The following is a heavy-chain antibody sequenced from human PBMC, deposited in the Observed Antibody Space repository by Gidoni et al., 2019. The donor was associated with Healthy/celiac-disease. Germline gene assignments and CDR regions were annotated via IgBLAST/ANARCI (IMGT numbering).Heavy chain of an antibody. V-gene: IGHV3-9*01. CDR2: ISWNSGSI. J-gene: IGHJ4*02. CDR1: GFPFDDYA. Sequence: EVQLVESGGGLVQPGRYLRLSCAASGFPFDDYAMHWVRQAPGKGLEWVSGISWNSGSIGYADSVKGRFTISRDNAKNSLYLQMNSLRAEDTALYYCARASIAARSFDYWGQGTLVTVSS. CDR3: ARASIAARSFDY. D-gene: IGHD6-6*01.